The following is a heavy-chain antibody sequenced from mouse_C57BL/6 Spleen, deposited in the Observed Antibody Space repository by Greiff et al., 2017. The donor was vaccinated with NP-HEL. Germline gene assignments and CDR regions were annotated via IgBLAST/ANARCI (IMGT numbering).Heavy chain of an antibody. D-gene: IGHD1-1*01. V-gene: IGHV1-20*01. Sequence: VQLQQSGPELVKPGDSVKISCKASGYSFTGYFMNWVMQSHGKSLEWIGRINPYNGDTFYNQKFKGKATLTVDKSSSTAHMELRSLTSEDSAVYYCARRTTVAHYFDYWGQGTTLTVSS. CDR2: INPYNGDT. J-gene: IGHJ2*01. CDR3: ARRTTVAHYFDY. CDR1: GYSFTGYF.